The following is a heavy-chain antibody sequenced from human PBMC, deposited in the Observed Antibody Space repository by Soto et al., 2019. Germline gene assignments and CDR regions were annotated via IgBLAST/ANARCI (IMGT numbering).Heavy chain of an antibody. CDR2: IYNSGST. J-gene: IGHJ4*02. CDR3: AKEDSRYFDS. Sequence: PSETLSLTCTVSGGSINGDYLTWIRQPPGKGLEWIGYIYNSGSTNYNPSLKSRVTISVDTSKNQFSLRLNSVTAADTAVYYCAKEDSRYFDSWGQGTLVTVSS. V-gene: IGHV4-59*01. CDR1: GGSINGDY.